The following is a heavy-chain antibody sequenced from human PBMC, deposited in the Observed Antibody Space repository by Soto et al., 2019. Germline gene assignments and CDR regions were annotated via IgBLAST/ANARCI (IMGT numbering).Heavy chain of an antibody. V-gene: IGHV5-10-1*01. CDR1: GYSFTSYW. J-gene: IGHJ6*02. D-gene: IGHD3-10*01. Sequence: PGESLKISCQGSGYSFTSYWISWVRQMPGKGLEWMGRIDPSDSYTNYSPSFQGHVTISADKSISTAYLQWSSLKASDTAMYYCARTIYGSGTLYYGMDVWGQGTTVTVSS. CDR2: IDPSDSYT. CDR3: ARTIYGSGTLYYGMDV.